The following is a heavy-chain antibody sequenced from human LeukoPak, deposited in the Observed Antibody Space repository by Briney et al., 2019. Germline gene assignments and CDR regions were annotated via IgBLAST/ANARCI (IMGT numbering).Heavy chain of an antibody. CDR1: GFIFSNYG. CDR2: INWNGGST. CDR3: ARDQGYSSGWLFDY. J-gene: IGHJ4*02. Sequence: GGTLRLSCAASGFIFSNYGMSWVRQAPGKGLEWVSGINWNGGSTGYADSVKGRFTISRDNAKNSLYLQMNSLRAEDTALYYCARDQGYSSGWLFDYWGQGTLVTVSS. D-gene: IGHD6-19*01. V-gene: IGHV3-20*04.